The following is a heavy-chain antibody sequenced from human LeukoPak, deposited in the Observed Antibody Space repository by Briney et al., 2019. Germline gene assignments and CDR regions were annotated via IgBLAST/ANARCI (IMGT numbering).Heavy chain of an antibody. D-gene: IGHD3-16*01. V-gene: IGHV4-39*07. J-gene: IGHJ5*02. CDR1: GGSISSSSYY. CDR3: ARRGRARWFDP. CDR2: IYYSGST. Sequence: SETLSFTCTVSGGSISSSSYYWGWIRQPPGKGLEWIGSIYYSGSTYYNPSLKSRVTISVDTSKNQFSLKLSSVTAADTAVYYCARRGRARWFDPWGQGTLVTVSS.